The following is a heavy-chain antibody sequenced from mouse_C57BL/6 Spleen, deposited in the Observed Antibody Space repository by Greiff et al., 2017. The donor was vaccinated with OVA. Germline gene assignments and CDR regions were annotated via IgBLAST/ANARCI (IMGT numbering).Heavy chain of an antibody. V-gene: IGHV6-3*01. CDR2: IRLKSDNYAT. CDR1: GFTFSNYW. CDR3: TAELVAWFAY. Sequence: EVMLVESGGGLVQPGGSMKLSCVASGFTFSNYWMNWVRQSPEKGLEWVAQIRLKSDNYATHYAESVKGRFTISRDDSKSSVYLQMNNLRAEDTGIYYCTAELVAWFAYWGQGTLVTVSA. J-gene: IGHJ3*01. D-gene: IGHD4-1*01.